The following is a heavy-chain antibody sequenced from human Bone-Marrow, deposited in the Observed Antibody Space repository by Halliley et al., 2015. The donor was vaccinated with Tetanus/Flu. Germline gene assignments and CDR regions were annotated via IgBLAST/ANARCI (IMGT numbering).Heavy chain of an antibody. CDR3: AKEGDWNYGPEGMGV. CDR2: ISGTVFLT. D-gene: IGHD1-7*01. Sequence: SGISGTVFLTYYADSVKGRFAISRDNSKNAVYLQMNSLRAGDTAIYYCAKEGDWNYGPEGMGVWGQGTSVTVSS. J-gene: IGHJ6*02. V-gene: IGHV3-23*01.